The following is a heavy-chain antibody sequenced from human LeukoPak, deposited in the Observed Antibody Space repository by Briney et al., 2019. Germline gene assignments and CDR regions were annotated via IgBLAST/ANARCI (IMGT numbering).Heavy chain of an antibody. V-gene: IGHV1-18*01. J-gene: IGHJ6*02. CDR1: GYTFTSYG. Sequence: ASVKVSCKASGYTFTSYGISWVRQAPEQGLEWMGWISAYNGNTNYAQKLQGRVTMTTDTSTSTAYMELRSLRSDDTAVYYCAGTRGLDYYYGMDVWGQGTTVTVSS. CDR3: AGTRGLDYYYGMDV. D-gene: IGHD3-10*01. CDR2: ISAYNGNT.